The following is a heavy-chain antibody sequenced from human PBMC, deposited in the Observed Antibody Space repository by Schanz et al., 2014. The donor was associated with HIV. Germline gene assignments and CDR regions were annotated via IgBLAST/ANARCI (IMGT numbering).Heavy chain of an antibody. V-gene: IGHV4-34*01. J-gene: IGHJ2*01. CDR2: IKHSGST. D-gene: IGHD1-26*01. CDR3: ARVRSGSTAGYFDL. CDR1: VGSFTDYY. Sequence: QVQLHQWGAGLLKPSETLSLTCAVYVGSFTDYYWTWIRQPPGKGLEWIGEIKHSGSTIYNPSLKSRVAFSVDPSRRQSSLKVNSVTAADTALYFCARVRSGSTAGYFDLWGRGTPVTVSS.